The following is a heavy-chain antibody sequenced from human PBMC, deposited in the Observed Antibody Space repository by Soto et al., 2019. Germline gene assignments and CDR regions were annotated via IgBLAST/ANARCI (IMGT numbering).Heavy chain of an antibody. Sequence: ASVKVSCKASGYTFTGYYMHWVRQAPGQGLEWMGWINPNSGGTNYAQKFQGWVTMTRDTSISTAYMELSRLRSDDTAVYYCARGLPGGQLRFLEWLLKPYYYYGMDVWGQGTTVTVSS. J-gene: IGHJ6*02. CDR1: GYTFTGYY. V-gene: IGHV1-2*04. CDR2: INPNSGGT. D-gene: IGHD3-3*01. CDR3: ARGLPGGQLRFLEWLLKPYYYYGMDV.